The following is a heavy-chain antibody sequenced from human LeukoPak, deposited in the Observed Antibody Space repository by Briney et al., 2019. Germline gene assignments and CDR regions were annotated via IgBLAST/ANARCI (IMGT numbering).Heavy chain of an antibody. D-gene: IGHD2-8*01. CDR1: GYTFTGFY. CDR3: ARDLSVSDYYYYYMDV. CDR2: INPNNGGT. Sequence: ASVKVSCKASGYTFTGFYMHWVRQAPGQGLEWMGWINPNNGGTNYAQNFQGRVTMTRDTSITTAYMELSRLRSDDTAVYYCARDLSVSDYYYYYMDVWGKGTTVTVSS. V-gene: IGHV1-2*02. J-gene: IGHJ6*03.